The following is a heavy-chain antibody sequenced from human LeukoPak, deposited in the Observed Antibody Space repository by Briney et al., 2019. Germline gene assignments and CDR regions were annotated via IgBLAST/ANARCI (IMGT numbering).Heavy chain of an antibody. D-gene: IGHD2-15*01. CDR1: GFTFSSYG. J-gene: IGHJ4*02. V-gene: IGHV3-21*01. CDR3: ASRSSVAASGPG. Sequence: PGGSLRLSCAASGFTFSSYGMNWVRQAPGKGLEWVSSISSSSSYIYYADSVKGRFTISRDNAKNSLYLQMNSLRAEDTALYYCASRSSVAASGPGWGQGTLVTVSS. CDR2: ISSSSSYI.